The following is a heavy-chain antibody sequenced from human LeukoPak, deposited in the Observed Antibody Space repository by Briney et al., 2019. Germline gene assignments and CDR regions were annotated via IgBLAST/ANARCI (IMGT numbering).Heavy chain of an antibody. CDR2: ISGSNDNT. CDR1: GFTFNSYG. Sequence: PGGSLRLSCVASGFTFNSYGMSWVRQAPGKGLEWVSTISGSNDNTNYADSVKGRFTFSRDSSKNTVYLQMNSLSAEDTAIYYCAKLDDYNSCFDYWGQGTWSPSPQ. CDR3: AKLDDYNSCFDY. J-gene: IGHJ4*02. D-gene: IGHD5-24*01. V-gene: IGHV3-23*01.